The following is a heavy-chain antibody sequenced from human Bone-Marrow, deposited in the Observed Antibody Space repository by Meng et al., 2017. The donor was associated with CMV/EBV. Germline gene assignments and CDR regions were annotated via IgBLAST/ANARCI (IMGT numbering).Heavy chain of an antibody. J-gene: IGHJ4*02. Sequence: ASVKVSCKASGYTFTSYDINWVRQATGQGLEWMGWMNPNSGNTGYAQKFQGRVTMTRNTSISTAYMELRSLRSEDTAVYYCARGRVVPAADDYWGQGTLVTVSS. CDR3: ARGRVVPAADDY. D-gene: IGHD2-2*01. V-gene: IGHV1-8*01. CDR1: GYTFTSYD. CDR2: MNPNSGNT.